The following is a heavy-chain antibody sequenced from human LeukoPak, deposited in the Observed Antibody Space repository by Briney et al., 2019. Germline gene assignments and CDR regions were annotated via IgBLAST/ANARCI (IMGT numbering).Heavy chain of an antibody. J-gene: IGHJ4*02. CDR1: GFTFSSYS. CDR3: AKDFVGGRYDSSGLSDY. V-gene: IGHV3-48*04. D-gene: IGHD3-22*01. Sequence: GGSLRLSCAASGFTFSSYSMNWVRQAPGKGLEWVSYISSSSSTIYYADSVKGRFTISRDNAKNSLYLQMNSLRAEDTAVYYCAKDFVGGRYDSSGLSDYWGQGTLVTVSS. CDR2: ISSSSSTI.